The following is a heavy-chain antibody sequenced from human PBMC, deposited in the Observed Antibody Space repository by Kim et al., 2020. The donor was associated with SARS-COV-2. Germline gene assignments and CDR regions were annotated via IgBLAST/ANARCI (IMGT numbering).Heavy chain of an antibody. CDR1: GFTFSSYA. D-gene: IGHD1-26*01. V-gene: IGHV3-64*01. CDR2: ISSNGGST. Sequence: GGSLRLSCAASGFTFSSYAMHWVRQAPGKGLEYVSAISSNGGSTYYANSVKGRFTISRDNSKNTLYLQMGSLRAEDMAVYYCARARYSGSYGPRFIDYWGQGTLVTVSS. J-gene: IGHJ4*02. CDR3: ARARYSGSYGPRFIDY.